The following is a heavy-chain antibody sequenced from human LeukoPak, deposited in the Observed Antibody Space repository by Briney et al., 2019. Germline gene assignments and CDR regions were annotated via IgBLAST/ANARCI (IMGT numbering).Heavy chain of an antibody. CDR2: MYYSGIT. CDR3: ATTVYWRSDY. V-gene: IGHV4-39*01. D-gene: IGHD2/OR15-2a*01. CDR1: GVSISSPSYY. Sequence: PSETLSLTCTVSGVSISSPSYYWGWVRQPPGKGLEWIGTMYYSGITYYNPSLKSRVTLSIDTSKNQVSIKLQSVTAADTAVYYCATTVYWRSDYWGRGTLVTVSS. J-gene: IGHJ4*02.